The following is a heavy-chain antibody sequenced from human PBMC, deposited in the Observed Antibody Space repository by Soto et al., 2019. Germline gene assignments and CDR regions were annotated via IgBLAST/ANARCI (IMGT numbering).Heavy chain of an antibody. CDR2: INHSGSA. V-gene: IGHV4-34*01. D-gene: IGHD4-4*01. CDR3: ARGPSSNYAYGYYYYGMDV. J-gene: IGHJ6*02. CDR1: GGSFSGYY. Sequence: SETLSLTCAVYGGSFSGYYWSWIRQPPGKGLEWIGEINHSGSANYNPSLKSRVTISVDTSKNQFSLKLSSVTAADTAVYYCARGPSSNYAYGYYYYGMDVWGQGTTVIVSS.